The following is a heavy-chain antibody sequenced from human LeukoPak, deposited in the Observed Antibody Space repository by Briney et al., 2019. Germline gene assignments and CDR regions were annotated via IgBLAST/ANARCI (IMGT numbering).Heavy chain of an antibody. CDR3: TTGRPGEFDY. Sequence: GGSPRLSCAASGFTFSNYGFHWGRQAPGEGREYVSAITNNGGSTYYAISVKGRFTISRDNSKNTVYLQMGSLRADDMAVYYCTTGRPGEFDYWGQGTLVTVSS. CDR2: ITNNGGST. CDR1: GFTFSNYG. V-gene: IGHV3-64*01. J-gene: IGHJ4*02.